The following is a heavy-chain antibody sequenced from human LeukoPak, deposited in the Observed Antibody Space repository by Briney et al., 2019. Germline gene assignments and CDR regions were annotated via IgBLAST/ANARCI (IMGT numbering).Heavy chain of an antibody. Sequence: GGSLRLSCAASGFTFSDYYMSWIRQAPGKGLEWVSYISSSGSTIYYADSVKGRFTISRDNSKNTLYLQMNSLRAEDTAVYYCAKDSPYYYDSSGSHFDYWGQGTLVTVSS. CDR2: ISSSGSTI. D-gene: IGHD3-22*01. CDR3: AKDSPYYYDSSGSHFDY. J-gene: IGHJ4*02. CDR1: GFTFSDYY. V-gene: IGHV3-11*04.